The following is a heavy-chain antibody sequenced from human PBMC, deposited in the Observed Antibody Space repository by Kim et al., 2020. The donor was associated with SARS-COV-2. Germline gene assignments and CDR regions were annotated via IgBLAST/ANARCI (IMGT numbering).Heavy chain of an antibody. CDR3: ARGGSSAYTDNWFDP. J-gene: IGHJ5*02. V-gene: IGHV4-30-2*05. D-gene: IGHD6-6*01. Sequence: SLKRRVTISVDTSKNQFSLKLSSVTAADTAVYYCARGGSSAYTDNWFDPWGQGTLVTVSS.